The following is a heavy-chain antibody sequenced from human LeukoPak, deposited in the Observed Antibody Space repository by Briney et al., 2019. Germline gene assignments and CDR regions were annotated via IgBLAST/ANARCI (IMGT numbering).Heavy chain of an antibody. CDR1: GYTFTNYS. V-gene: IGHV1-46*01. J-gene: IGHJ4*02. Sequence: ASVTVSCKASGYTFTNYSMHWVRQAPGQGLAWMGIINPFGGGTSYAQKFQGRVTMTRDTSTSTVYMELSRLRAEDTAVYYCARDRAHNWNYVHFDYWGQGTLVTVSS. D-gene: IGHD1-7*01. CDR3: ARDRAHNWNYVHFDY. CDR2: INPFGGGT.